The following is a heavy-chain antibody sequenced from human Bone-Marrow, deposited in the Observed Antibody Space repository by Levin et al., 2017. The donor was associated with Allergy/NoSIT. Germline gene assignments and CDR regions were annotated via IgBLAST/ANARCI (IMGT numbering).Heavy chain of an antibody. Sequence: GESLKISCKASGYTFTSYYMHWVRQAPGQGLEWMGIINPSGGSTSYAQKFQGRVTMTRDTSTSTVYMELSSLRSEDTAVYYCARAKSRGYCSSTSCYTWFDPWGQGTLVTVSS. CDR3: ARAKSRGYCSSTSCYTWFDP. D-gene: IGHD2-2*02. J-gene: IGHJ5*02. CDR2: INPSGGST. CDR1: GYTFTSYY. V-gene: IGHV1-46*01.